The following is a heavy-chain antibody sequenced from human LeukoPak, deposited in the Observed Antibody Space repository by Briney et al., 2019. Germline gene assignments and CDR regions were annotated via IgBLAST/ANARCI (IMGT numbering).Heavy chain of an antibody. CDR2: IYSGGST. J-gene: IGHJ4*02. CDR1: GFTVSSNY. D-gene: IGHD6-19*01. V-gene: IGHV3-53*04. Sequence: PGGSLRLSCAASGFTVSSNYMSWVRQAPGKGLEWVSVIYSGGSTYYADSVKGRFTISRHNSKNTLYLQMNSLRAEDTAVYYCAGGGIAVAGWDYYFDYWGQGTLVTVSS. CDR3: AGGGIAVAGWDYYFDY.